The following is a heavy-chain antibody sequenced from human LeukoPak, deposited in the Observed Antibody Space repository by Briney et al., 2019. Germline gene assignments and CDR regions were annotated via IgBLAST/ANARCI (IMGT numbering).Heavy chain of an antibody. CDR1: GGSISSYY. CDR2: IYFSGDT. Sequence: SETLSLTCTVSGGSISSYYRSWIRQPPGKGLEWIGYIYFSGDTNYNPSLKSRVTISVDTSKNQFSLKLDSVTAADTAVYYCARDRGQLGRPYYYGLDVWGQGTLVTVSS. V-gene: IGHV4-59*01. CDR3: ARDRGQLGRPYYYGLDV. J-gene: IGHJ4*02. D-gene: IGHD5-12*01.